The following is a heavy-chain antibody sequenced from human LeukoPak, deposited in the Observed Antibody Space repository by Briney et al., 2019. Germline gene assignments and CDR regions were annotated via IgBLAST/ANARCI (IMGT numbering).Heavy chain of an antibody. Sequence: PGGSLKLSCSASGFSFSTYTMTWVRQAPGKGLEWVSSISSSSSGFIYYAQSVKGRFTISRDNANNSLYLQMNSLRAEDTAVYYCARGDSPDYGDYQHLDYWGQGTLVTVSS. V-gene: IGHV3-21*04. J-gene: IGHJ4*02. CDR2: ISSSSSGFI. D-gene: IGHD4-17*01. CDR3: ARGDSPDYGDYQHLDY. CDR1: GFSFSTYT.